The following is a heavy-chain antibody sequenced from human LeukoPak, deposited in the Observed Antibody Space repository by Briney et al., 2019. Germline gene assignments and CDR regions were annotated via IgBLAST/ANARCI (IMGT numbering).Heavy chain of an antibody. CDR2: ISSGSSYI. Sequence: PGGSLRLSCAASGFTFSSYSRKWVRQAPGKGLEWVSSISSGSSYIYYADSEKGRFTISRDSAKNSLYLQMNSLRAEDTAVYYCAKDRCSNGIGCYYYYMDVWGKGTTVTISS. V-gene: IGHV3-21*01. J-gene: IGHJ6*03. D-gene: IGHD2-8*01. CDR3: AKDRCSNGIGCYYYYMDV. CDR1: GFTFSSYS.